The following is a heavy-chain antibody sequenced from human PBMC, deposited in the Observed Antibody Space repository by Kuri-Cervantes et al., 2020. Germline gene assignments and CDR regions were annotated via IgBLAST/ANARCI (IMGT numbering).Heavy chain of an antibody. V-gene: IGHV2-5*02. CDR2: LYWDGDK. CDR1: GFSLSTSGAG. CDR3: AKRPEQWLLQYVDAFDV. D-gene: IGHD6-19*01. J-gene: IGHJ3*01. Sequence: SGPTLVKPTQTLTLTCTFSGFSLSTSGAGVGWVRQSPGKAPEWLALLYWDGDKRYSPSLKYRLTITKDPSGNQVVLIMTNMQPVDTGTYFCAKRPEQWLLQYVDAFDVWGQGTMVTVSS.